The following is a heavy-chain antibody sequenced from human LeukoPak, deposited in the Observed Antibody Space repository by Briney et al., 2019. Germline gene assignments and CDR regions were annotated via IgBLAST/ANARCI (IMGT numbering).Heavy chain of an antibody. V-gene: IGHV4-38-2*02. J-gene: IGHJ3*02. CDR3: ARGAEGWVERGMATIITDAFDI. CDR2: IYHSGST. D-gene: IGHD5-24*01. CDR1: GYSISSDYY. Sequence: SETLSLTCTVSGYSISSDYYWGWIRQPPGKGLEWIGSIYHSGSTYFNPSLKSRVTISVDTSKNQFSLKLSSVTAADTAVYYCARGAEGWVERGMATIITDAFDIWGQGTMVTVSS.